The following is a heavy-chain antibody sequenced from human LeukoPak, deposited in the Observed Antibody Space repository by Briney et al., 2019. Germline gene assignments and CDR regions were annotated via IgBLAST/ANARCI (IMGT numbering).Heavy chain of an antibody. Sequence: SETLSLTCAVSGGSISSGGYSWSWIRQPPGKGLEWIGYIYHSGSTYYNPSLKSRVTISVDRSKNQFSLKLSSVTAADTAVYYCAREGGYSYGYPQKSNYGMDVWGQGTTVTVSS. CDR1: GGSISSGGYS. CDR2: IYHSGST. V-gene: IGHV4-30-2*01. D-gene: IGHD5-18*01. CDR3: AREGGYSYGYPQKSNYGMDV. J-gene: IGHJ6*02.